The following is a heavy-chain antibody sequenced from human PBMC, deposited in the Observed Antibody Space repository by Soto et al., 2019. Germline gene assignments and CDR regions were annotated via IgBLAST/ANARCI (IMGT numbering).Heavy chain of an antibody. Sequence: SETLSLTCTVSGGSISSYYWSWIRQPPGKGLEWIGYIYYSGSTNYNPSLKSRVTISVDTSKNQFSLKLSSVTAADTAVYYYASRYCSGGSCYLTNWGKGTTVTVSS. CDR2: IYYSGST. CDR1: GGSISSYY. CDR3: ASRYCSGGSCYLTN. V-gene: IGHV4-59*08. J-gene: IGHJ6*04. D-gene: IGHD2-15*01.